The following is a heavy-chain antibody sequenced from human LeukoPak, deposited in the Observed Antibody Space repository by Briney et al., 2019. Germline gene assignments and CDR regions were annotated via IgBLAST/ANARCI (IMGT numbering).Heavy chain of an antibody. Sequence: ASVKVSCKASGYTFTSYAMHWVRQAPGQRLEWMGWINAGNGSTKYSQKFQGRVTITRDTSASTAYMELSSLRSEDTAVYYCARGSGGDYEVYYYGMDVWGQGTTVTVSS. CDR3: ARGSGGDYEVYYYGMDV. V-gene: IGHV1-3*01. J-gene: IGHJ6*02. CDR1: GYTFTSYA. CDR2: INAGNGST. D-gene: IGHD4-17*01.